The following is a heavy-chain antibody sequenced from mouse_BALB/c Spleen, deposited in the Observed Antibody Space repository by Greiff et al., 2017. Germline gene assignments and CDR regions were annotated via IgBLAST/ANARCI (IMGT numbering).Heavy chain of an antibody. CDR2: IRSKSNNYAT. V-gene: IGHV10-1*02. CDR3: GRRVRDAMDY. D-gene: IGHD2-14*01. J-gene: IGHJ4*01. CDR1: GFTFNTYA. Sequence: DVQLVESGGGLVQPKGSLKLSCAASGFTFNTYAMNWVHQAPGKGLEWVARIRSKSNNYATYYADSVKDRFTISRDDSQSMLYLQMNNLKTEDTAMYYCGRRVRDAMDYWGQGTSVTVSS.